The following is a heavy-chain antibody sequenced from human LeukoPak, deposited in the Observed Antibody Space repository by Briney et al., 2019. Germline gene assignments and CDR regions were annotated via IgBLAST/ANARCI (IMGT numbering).Heavy chain of an antibody. D-gene: IGHD5-18*01. CDR1: GFTFSRYG. Sequence: GGSLRLSCAASGFTFSRYGMRWVRQTPGKGLEWVAVISYDASNKYYADSVKGRFTISRDNSKNTLYLQMNSLRAEDTAVYYCAKSHGYSYGFDYWGQGTLVTVSS. V-gene: IGHV3-30*18. J-gene: IGHJ4*02. CDR2: ISYDASNK. CDR3: AKSHGYSYGFDY.